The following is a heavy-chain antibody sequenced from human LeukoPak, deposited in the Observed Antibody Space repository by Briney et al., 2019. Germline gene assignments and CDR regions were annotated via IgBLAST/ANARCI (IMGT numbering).Heavy chain of an antibody. CDR2: ISNSGTGI. Sequence: GGSLRLSCAASGFTFSDYYMTWIRQAPGKGLEWVSHISNSGTGISYAASVKGRFTISRDNAKNSLYLQMNSLRAEDTAVYYCARDSGGSSGYPIPLDYWGQGTLVTVSS. CDR1: GFTFSDYY. CDR3: ARDSGGSSGYPIPLDY. J-gene: IGHJ4*02. D-gene: IGHD3-22*01. V-gene: IGHV3-11*01.